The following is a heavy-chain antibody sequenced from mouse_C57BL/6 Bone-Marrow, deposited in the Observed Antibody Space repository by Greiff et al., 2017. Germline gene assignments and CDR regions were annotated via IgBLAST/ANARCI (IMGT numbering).Heavy chain of an antibody. CDR2: INPGSGGT. D-gene: IGHD1-1*01. CDR1: GYAFTNYL. V-gene: IGHV1-54*01. Sequence: VKLMESGAELVRPGTSVKVSCKASGYAFTNYLIEWVKQRPGQGLEWIGVINPGSGGTNYNEKFKGKATLTADKSSSTAYMQLSSLTSEDSAVYFCARLTTVVAHWYFDVWGTGTTVTVSS. J-gene: IGHJ1*03. CDR3: ARLTTVVAHWYFDV.